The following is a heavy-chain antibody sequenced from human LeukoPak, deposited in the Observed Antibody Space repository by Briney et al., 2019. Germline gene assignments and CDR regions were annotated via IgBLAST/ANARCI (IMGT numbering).Heavy chain of an antibody. CDR3: AKPPEVGATVGYFDY. V-gene: IGHV3-23*01. Sequence: AGGSLRLSCAASGFSFSSYAMSWVRQAPGKGLEWVSTIGGSGGTTYYADSVKGRFAISRDNSKNTLYLQMNSLRAEDTAVYYCAKPPEVGATVGYFDYWGQGTLVTVSS. J-gene: IGHJ4*02. D-gene: IGHD1-26*01. CDR1: GFSFSSYA. CDR2: IGGSGGTT.